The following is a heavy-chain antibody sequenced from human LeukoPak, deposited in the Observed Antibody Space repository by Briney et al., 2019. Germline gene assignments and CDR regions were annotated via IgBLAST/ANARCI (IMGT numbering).Heavy chain of an antibody. D-gene: IGHD2-15*01. Sequence: ASVKVSCKASGGTFSSYAISWVRQAPGQGLEWMGGIIPIFGTANYAQKFQGRDTITADESTSTAYMELSSLRSEDTAVYYCARDLGYWEHAFDIWGQGTMVTVSS. CDR2: IIPIFGTA. J-gene: IGHJ3*02. CDR3: ARDLGYWEHAFDI. CDR1: GGTFSSYA. V-gene: IGHV1-69*13.